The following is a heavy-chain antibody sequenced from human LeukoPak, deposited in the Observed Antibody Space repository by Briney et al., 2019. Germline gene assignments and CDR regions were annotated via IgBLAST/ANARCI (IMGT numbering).Heavy chain of an antibody. CDR2: ISSGGSTI. D-gene: IGHD2-21*02. Sequence: GGSLRLSCAASGFTFSDYYMNWIRQAPGKGLEWVSYISSGGSTIYYADSVKGRFTISRDNAKNSLYLQMNSLRAEDTAVYYCARAISSSYCGGDCYYWGREKGGAFDIWGQGTMVTVSS. J-gene: IGHJ3*02. CDR1: GFTFSDYY. CDR3: ARAISSSYCGGDCYYWGREKGGAFDI. V-gene: IGHV3-11*04.